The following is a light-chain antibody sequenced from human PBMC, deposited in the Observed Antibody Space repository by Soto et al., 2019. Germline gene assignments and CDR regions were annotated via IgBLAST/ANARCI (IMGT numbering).Light chain of an antibody. J-gene: IGKJ5*01. CDR3: QQYGSPPIN. CDR2: GAS. CDR1: QSVSID. V-gene: IGKV3-15*01. Sequence: IVMTHSPATLSVSPWERATLSGRASQSVSIDLAWYQQTPGQAPRLLIYGASTRATGIPVRFSGSGSGTEFTLTISSLRAEDVAVYYCQQYGSPPINFGQGTRLEIK.